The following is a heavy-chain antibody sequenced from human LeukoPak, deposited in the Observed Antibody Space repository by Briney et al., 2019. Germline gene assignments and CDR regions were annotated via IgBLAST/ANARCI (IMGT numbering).Heavy chain of an antibody. CDR1: GFTVSSFD. Sequence: GGPLRLSCAASGFTVSSFDMTWVRQAPGKGLEWVSTISVSVTKTYYADSVKGRFTISRDNSKNTLYLQMNSLRADDTAVYYCATITSMRVVLISWGQGTLVTVSS. CDR3: ATITSMRVVLIS. V-gene: IGHV3-23*01. D-gene: IGHD3-22*01. J-gene: IGHJ1*01. CDR2: ISVSVTKT.